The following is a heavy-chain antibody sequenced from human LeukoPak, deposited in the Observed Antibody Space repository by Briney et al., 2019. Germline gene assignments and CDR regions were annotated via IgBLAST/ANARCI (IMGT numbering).Heavy chain of an antibody. D-gene: IGHD2-2*01. CDR1: GGSISSGSYY. V-gene: IGHV4-61*02. CDR2: IYTSGST. CDR3: ARHCSSTSCPHMYPH. J-gene: IGHJ4*02. Sequence: SQTLSLTCTVSGGSISSGSYYWSWIRQPAGKGLEWIGRIYTSGSTNYNPSLKSRVTISVDTSKNQFSLKLSSVTAADTAVYYCARHCSSTSCPHMYPHWGQGTLVTVSS.